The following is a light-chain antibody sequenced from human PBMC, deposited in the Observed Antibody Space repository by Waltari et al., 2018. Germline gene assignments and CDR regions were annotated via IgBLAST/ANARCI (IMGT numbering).Light chain of an antibody. CDR2: EVS. CDR1: GSDFRDYDF. J-gene: IGLJ2*01. Sequence: SALTQPPSASGSPGQSVTISCTGSGSDFRDYDFVSWYQQHPGKAPKVILYEVSKRSSGVPDRFSGSKSGNTASLTVSGLQAEDEADYYCSSFAGRWIFGGGTKLTVL. CDR3: SSFAGRWI. V-gene: IGLV2-8*01.